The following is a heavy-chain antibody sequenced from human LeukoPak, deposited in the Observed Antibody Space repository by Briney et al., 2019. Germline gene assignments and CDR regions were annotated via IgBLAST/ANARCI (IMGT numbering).Heavy chain of an antibody. J-gene: IGHJ4*02. D-gene: IGHD3-22*01. CDR3: ASSYYYDSSGYYFDY. CDR2: IIPIFGTA. CDR1: GGTFSIYA. Sequence: VASVKVSCKASGGTFSIYAISWVRQAPGQGLEWMGGIIPIFGTANYAQKFQGRVTITADESTSTAYMELSSLRSEDTAVYYGASSYYYDSSGYYFDYWGQGTLVTVSS. V-gene: IGHV1-69*01.